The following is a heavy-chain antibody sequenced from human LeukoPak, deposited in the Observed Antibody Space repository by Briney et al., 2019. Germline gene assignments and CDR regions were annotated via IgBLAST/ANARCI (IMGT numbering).Heavy chain of an antibody. CDR3: ARDLRRYFDY. J-gene: IGHJ4*02. CDR1: GFTFSTYS. Sequence: GGSLRLSCAASGFTFSTYSVNWVRQAPGKGLEWVSSIISSSSYIYYADSVKGRFTISRDNAKNSLYLQMNSLRAEDTAVYYCARDLRRYFDYWGQGTLVTVSS. V-gene: IGHV3-21*04. CDR2: IISSSSYI.